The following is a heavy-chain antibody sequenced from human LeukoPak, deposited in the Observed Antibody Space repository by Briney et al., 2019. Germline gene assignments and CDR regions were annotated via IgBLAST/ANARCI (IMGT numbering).Heavy chain of an antibody. CDR2: IDWDDDK. V-gene: IGHV2-70*11. J-gene: IGHJ6*04. CDR1: GFSLRSSGMS. CDR3: ARTVLVWSGDPKSMDV. Sequence: SGPALVKPTQTLTLTCTFSGFSLRSSGMSVSWIRQPSGKALEWLARIDWDDDKYYSTPLKTRLTVSKDTSKNQVVLTMTNMDPLDTGTYFCARTVLVWSGDPKSMDVWGKGTTVIVSS. D-gene: IGHD3-10*01.